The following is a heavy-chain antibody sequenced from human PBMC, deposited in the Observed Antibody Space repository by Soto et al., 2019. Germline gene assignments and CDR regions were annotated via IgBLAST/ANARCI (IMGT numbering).Heavy chain of an antibody. CDR2: ISSNSAYI. V-gene: IGHV3-21*01. CDR1: GFTFRRFS. D-gene: IGHD6-13*01. CDR3: TRDPSRHSSARGGFAH. Sequence: ESVRLSCAASGFTFRRFSMSWVRKAPGRGLEWGSTISSNSAYIYDTDALRGRFTISRDNAKNSLHLQMNSLRAEDTAVYYCTRDPSRHSSARGGFAHSGPGTLVTVSS. J-gene: IGHJ5*02.